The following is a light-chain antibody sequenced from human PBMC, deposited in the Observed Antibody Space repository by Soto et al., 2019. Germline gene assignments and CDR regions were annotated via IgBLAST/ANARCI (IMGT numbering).Light chain of an antibody. CDR3: QQYNNWPPIT. V-gene: IGKV1-5*03. CDR1: ESISSW. CDR2: KAS. J-gene: IGKJ5*01. Sequence: DIQITQSPSTLSASVGDRVTITCRASESISSWLAWYQQKPGKAPKLLIYKASSLETGVPSRFSGSGSGTEFTLTLSSLQPDDFATYYCQQYNNWPPITFGQGTRLEIK.